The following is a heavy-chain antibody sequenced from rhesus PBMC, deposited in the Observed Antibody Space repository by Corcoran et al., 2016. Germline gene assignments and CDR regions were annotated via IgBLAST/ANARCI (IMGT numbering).Heavy chain of an antibody. V-gene: IGHV5-2*01. J-gene: IGHJ4*01. CDR2: LDPSDPDP. CDR3: AKIAAAHFDY. CDR1: GDSFTSYW. Sequence: EVQLVQSGAEVKRTGESLKISCKTSGDSFTSYWISWVRQMPGKGLEWMGTLDPSDPDPDYIPSVQGQVTSSADKSISTTHLQWSSLKASDSATYYCAKIAAAHFDYWGQGVLVTVSS. D-gene: IGHD6-25*01.